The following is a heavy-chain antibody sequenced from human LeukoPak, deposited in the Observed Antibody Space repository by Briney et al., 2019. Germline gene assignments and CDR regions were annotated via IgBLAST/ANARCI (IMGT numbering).Heavy chain of an antibody. V-gene: IGHV4-34*01. CDR3: ARTYSYGYDSYFDY. J-gene: IGHJ4*02. CDR1: GGSFSGYY. D-gene: IGHD5-18*01. Sequence: PSETLSLTCAVYGGSFSGYYWSWIRQPPGKGLEWIGEINHSGSTNYNPSLKSRVTISVDTSKNQFSLKLSSVTAADTAVYYCARTYSYGYDSYFDYWGQGTLVTVSS. CDR2: INHSGST.